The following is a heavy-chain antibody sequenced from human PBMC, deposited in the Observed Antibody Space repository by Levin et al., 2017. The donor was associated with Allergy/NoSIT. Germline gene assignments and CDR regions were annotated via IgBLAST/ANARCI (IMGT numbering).Heavy chain of an antibody. Sequence: GGSLRLSCAASGFTFSDYWMNWVRQAPGKGLEWVANIKQDGTKKYYVDSVKGRFTISRDNTKNSLYLQMNSLRTEDTAIYYCARQLLESTGYWGQGTLVTVSS. CDR3: ARQLLESTGY. CDR1: GFTFSDYW. CDR2: IKQDGTKK. J-gene: IGHJ4*02. D-gene: IGHD1-1*01. V-gene: IGHV3-7*01.